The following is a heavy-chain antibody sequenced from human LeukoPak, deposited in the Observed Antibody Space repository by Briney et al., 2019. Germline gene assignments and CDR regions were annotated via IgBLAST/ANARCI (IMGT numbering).Heavy chain of an antibody. J-gene: IGHJ4*02. D-gene: IGHD2-2*01. CDR1: GYTFTSYG. CDR2: MNPNSGNT. Sequence: ASVKVSCKASGYTFTSYGISWVRQAPGQGLEWMGWMNPNSGNTGYAQKFQGRVTITRNTSISTAYMELSSLRSEDTAVYYCARGGRLLYRTRGFDYWGQGTLVTVSS. CDR3: ARGGRLLYRTRGFDY. V-gene: IGHV1-8*03.